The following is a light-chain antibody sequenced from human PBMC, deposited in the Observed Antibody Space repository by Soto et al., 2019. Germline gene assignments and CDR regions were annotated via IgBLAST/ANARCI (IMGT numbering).Light chain of an antibody. CDR1: SSDVGAYKY. V-gene: IGLV2-14*01. CDR3: SSYTVTTTWV. J-gene: IGLJ3*02. CDR2: EVS. Sequence: QSALTQPPSASGSPGQSVTISCTGTSSDVGAYKYVSWYQKHPGKAPKLMIYEVSYRPSGVSNRFSGSKSGNTASLTISGLQSEDEADYYCSSYTVTTTWVFGGGTKVTVL.